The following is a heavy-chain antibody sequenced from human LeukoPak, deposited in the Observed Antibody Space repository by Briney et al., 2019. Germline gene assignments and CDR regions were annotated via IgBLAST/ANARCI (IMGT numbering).Heavy chain of an antibody. D-gene: IGHD1-14*01. Sequence: SETLSLTCTVSGGSISGYYWSWIRQPPGKALEWIGYLYFSGSTSYNPSLESRVTMSVDTSKNQLSLRLSSVTAADTAVYYCARGGLTSRPEFYFDYWARESWSPSPQ. CDR1: GGSISGYY. V-gene: IGHV4-59*01. CDR2: LYFSGST. J-gene: IGHJ4*02. CDR3: ARGGLTSRPEFYFDY.